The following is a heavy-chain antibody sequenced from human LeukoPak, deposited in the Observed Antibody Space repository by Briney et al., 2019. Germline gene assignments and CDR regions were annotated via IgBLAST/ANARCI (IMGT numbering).Heavy chain of an antibody. V-gene: IGHV4-59*11. D-gene: IGHD6-6*01. CDR1: GGSISSHY. CDR2: IYYSGST. CDR3: ARVGGSSGAFDY. J-gene: IGHJ4*02. Sequence: PSETLSLTCTVSGGSISSHYWSWIRQPPGKGLEWIGYIYYSGSTNYNPSLKSRVTISVDTSKNQFSLKLSSVTAAGTAVYYCARVGGSSGAFDYWGQGTLVTVSS.